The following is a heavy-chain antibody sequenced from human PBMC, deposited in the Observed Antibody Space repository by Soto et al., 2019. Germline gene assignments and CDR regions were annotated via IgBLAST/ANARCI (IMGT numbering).Heavy chain of an antibody. J-gene: IGHJ6*02. CDR3: AREAGVHGSGSYGMDV. CDR2: ISYDGSDK. V-gene: IGHV3-30-3*01. D-gene: IGHD3-10*01. CDR1: GFTFSSYS. Sequence: QVQLVESGGGVVQPGRSLRLSCAASGFTFSSYSMHWVRQAPGKGLEWVAVISYDGSDKYYADSVKGRFTISRDNSKNTLYLQMNSLRAEDTAVYYCAREAGVHGSGSYGMDVWGQGTTVTVSS.